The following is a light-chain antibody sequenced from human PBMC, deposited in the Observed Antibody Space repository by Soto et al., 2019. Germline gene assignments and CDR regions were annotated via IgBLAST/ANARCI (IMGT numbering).Light chain of an antibody. CDR3: SSYTRRSTRV. J-gene: IGLJ1*01. CDR2: EVS. Sequence: QSVLTQPASGSGSPGQSITISCTGTSSDVGAYDYVSWYQQHPDKAPKLMIYEVSNRPSGVSNRFSGSKSVNTDTLTISGLQAEDEADYYCSSYTRRSTRVFGTGTKVTVL. V-gene: IGLV2-14*03. CDR1: SSDVGAYDY.